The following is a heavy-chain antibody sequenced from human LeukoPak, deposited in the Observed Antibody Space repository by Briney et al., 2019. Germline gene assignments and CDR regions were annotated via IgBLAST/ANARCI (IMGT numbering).Heavy chain of an antibody. Sequence: KPGGSLRLSCAASGFTFSNAWMSWVRQAPGKGLEWVGRIKSKTDGGTTDYAAPVKGRFTISRDDSKNTLYLQMNSLKTEDTAVYYCTTDLGFGEPISPPYYYYYMDVWGKGTTVTVSS. D-gene: IGHD3-10*01. CDR2: IKSKTDGGTT. J-gene: IGHJ6*03. CDR1: GFTFSNAW. V-gene: IGHV3-15*01. CDR3: TTDLGFGEPISPPYYYYYMDV.